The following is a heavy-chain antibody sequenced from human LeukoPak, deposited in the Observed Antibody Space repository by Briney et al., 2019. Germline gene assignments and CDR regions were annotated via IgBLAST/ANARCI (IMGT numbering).Heavy chain of an antibody. D-gene: IGHD3-10*01. J-gene: IGHJ4*02. CDR2: IYYSGST. Sequence: SETLSLTCTVSGGSISSSSYYWGWIRQPPGKGLEWIGSIYYSGSTYSNPSLKSRVTISVDKSKNQFSLKLTSVTAPDTAVYYCVRRITVTLAPIDYWGQGTLVTVSS. CDR1: GGSISSSSYY. CDR3: VRRITVTLAPIDY. V-gene: IGHV4-39*07.